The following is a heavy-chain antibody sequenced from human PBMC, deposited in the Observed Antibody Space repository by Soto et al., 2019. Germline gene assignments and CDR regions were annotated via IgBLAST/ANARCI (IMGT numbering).Heavy chain of an antibody. CDR3: ASLTTDYYYYYMDV. CDR1: GFTFSSYN. J-gene: IGHJ6*03. V-gene: IGHV3-48*01. Sequence: EVQLVESGGGLVQPGGSLRLSCAASGFTFSSYNMNWVRQAPGKGLEWVSYISSSSSTIYYADSVKGRFTISRDNAKNSLYLQMNSLRAEDTAVYYCASLTTDYYYYYMDVWGKGTTVTVSS. D-gene: IGHD3-9*01. CDR2: ISSSSSTI.